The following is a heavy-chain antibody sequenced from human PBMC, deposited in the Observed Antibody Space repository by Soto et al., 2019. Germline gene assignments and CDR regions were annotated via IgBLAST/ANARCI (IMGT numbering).Heavy chain of an antibody. CDR2: IKQEGSAK. CDR1: GFTFSSYW. Sequence: GGSLRLSCAASGFTFSSYWMSWVRQAPGKGLEWVANIKQEGSAKYYVDSVKGRFTISRDNAKNSLYLQMNSLRAEDTVVYYCAAHSSGWYGATFDYWGQGTLVTVSS. CDR3: AAHSSGWYGATFDY. D-gene: IGHD6-19*01. J-gene: IGHJ4*02. V-gene: IGHV3-7*01.